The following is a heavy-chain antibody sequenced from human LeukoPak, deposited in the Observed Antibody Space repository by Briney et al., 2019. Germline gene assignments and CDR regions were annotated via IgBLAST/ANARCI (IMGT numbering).Heavy chain of an antibody. D-gene: IGHD6-19*01. J-gene: IGHJ4*02. V-gene: IGHV4-34*01. Sequence: SETLSLACAVYGGSFSGYYWSWIRQPPGKGLEWIGEIYRSGTTNYKPSLKSRVTISLDKSRNHFSLKLTSVTAADSAVYYCARRSPYSTGWSSYFDYWGQGALVTVSS. CDR1: GGSFSGYY. CDR3: ARRSPYSTGWSSYFDY. CDR2: IYRSGTT.